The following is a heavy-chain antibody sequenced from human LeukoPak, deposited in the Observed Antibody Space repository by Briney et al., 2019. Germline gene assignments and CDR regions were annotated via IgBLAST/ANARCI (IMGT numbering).Heavy chain of an antibody. CDR3: AKQLGYCSGGSCYFPY. CDR2: ISNNGGYT. V-gene: IGHV3-23*01. D-gene: IGHD2-15*01. CDR1: GFTFSSSA. J-gene: IGHJ4*02. Sequence: GGSLRLSCAASGFTFSSSAMSWVRQAPGKGLEWVSAISNNGGYTYYADSVQGRFTISRDNSKSTLCLQMNSLRAEDTAVYYCAKQLGYCSGGSCYFPYLGQGTLVTVSS.